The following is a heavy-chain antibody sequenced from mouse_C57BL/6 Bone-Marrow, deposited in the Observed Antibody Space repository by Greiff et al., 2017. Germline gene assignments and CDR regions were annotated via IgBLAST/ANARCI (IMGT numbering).Heavy chain of an antibody. CDR3: ARFDV. CDR2: IYPGSGST. Sequence: QVQLQQPGAELVKPGASVKMSCKASAYPLPGYWITWVKQSPGQGLEWIGDIYPGSGSTNYNEKFKSKAKWTVDPSSSTAYMQLSSLTSEDAAVYYCARFDVWGTGTTVTVSS. V-gene: IGHV1-55*01. CDR1: AYPLPGYW. J-gene: IGHJ1*03.